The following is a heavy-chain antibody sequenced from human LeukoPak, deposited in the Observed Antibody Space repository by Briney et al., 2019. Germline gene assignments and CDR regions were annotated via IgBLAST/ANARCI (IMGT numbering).Heavy chain of an antibody. Sequence: SETLSLTCAVYGGSFSGYYWSWIRQPPGKGLEWIGEINHSGSTNYNPSLKSRVTISVDTSKNQFSLKLSSVTAADTAVYYCARGGVVVVPAAFLRFDPWGQGTLVTVSS. CDR1: GGSFSGYY. CDR2: INHSGST. D-gene: IGHD2-2*01. J-gene: IGHJ5*02. V-gene: IGHV4-34*01. CDR3: ARGGVVVVPAAFLRFDP.